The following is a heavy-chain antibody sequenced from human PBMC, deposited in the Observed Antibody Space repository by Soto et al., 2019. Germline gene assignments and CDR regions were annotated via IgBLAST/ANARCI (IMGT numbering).Heavy chain of an antibody. CDR2: IYHSGST. J-gene: IGHJ6*02. CDR3: ARTASRYYDILTGYSDYYYYGMDV. V-gene: IGHV4-4*02. Sequence: SETLSLTCAVYGGSFSSINWCSLVRQPAGKGLEWGGEIYHSGSTNYNPSLKSRVTISVDKSKNQFSLKLSSVTAADTAVYYCARTASRYYDILTGYSDYYYYGMDVWGQGTTVT. CDR1: GGSFSSINW. D-gene: IGHD3-9*01.